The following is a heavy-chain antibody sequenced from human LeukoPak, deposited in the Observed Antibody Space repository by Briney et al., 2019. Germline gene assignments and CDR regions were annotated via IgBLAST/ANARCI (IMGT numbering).Heavy chain of an antibody. CDR2: ISYDGSNK. Sequence: GGSLRLSCAASGFTFSSYGMHWVRQAPGKGLEWVAVISYDGSNKYYADSVKGRFTISRDNSKNTLYLQMNSLRAEDTAVYYCAGFNYDYWSQGTLVTVSS. CDR1: GFTFSSYG. V-gene: IGHV3-30*03. J-gene: IGHJ4*02. CDR3: AGFNYDY.